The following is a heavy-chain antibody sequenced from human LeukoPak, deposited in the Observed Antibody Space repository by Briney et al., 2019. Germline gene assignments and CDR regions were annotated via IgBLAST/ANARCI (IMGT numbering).Heavy chain of an antibody. J-gene: IGHJ4*02. D-gene: IGHD3-10*01. CDR1: GYTFTGYY. Sequence: AAVTVSCKASGYTFTGYYMHWVRQAPGQGVEWMGWINANSGGTNYVQKFQDRVTMTKDTSISTAYMELSRLRSDDTAVYYCAAGRTYGSGAYDAYDYWGQGTLVTVCS. CDR3: AAGRTYGSGAYDAYDY. V-gene: IGHV1-2*02. CDR2: INANSGGT.